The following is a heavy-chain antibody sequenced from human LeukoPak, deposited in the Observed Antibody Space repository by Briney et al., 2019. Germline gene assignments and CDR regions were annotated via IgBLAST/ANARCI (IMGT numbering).Heavy chain of an antibody. V-gene: IGHV1-46*01. D-gene: IGHD3-10*01. J-gene: IGHJ6*02. CDR2: INPSGGST. CDR1: GGTFSSYA. CDR3: ATGPNMVRGRVSDV. Sequence: GASVKVSCKASGGTFSSYAISWVRQAPGQGLEWMGIINPSGGSTSYAQKFQGRVTMTRDTSTSTVYMELSSLRSEDTAVYYCATGPNMVRGRVSDVWGQGTTVTVSS.